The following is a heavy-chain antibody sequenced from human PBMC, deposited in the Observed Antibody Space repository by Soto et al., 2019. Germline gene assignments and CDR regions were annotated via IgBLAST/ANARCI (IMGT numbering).Heavy chain of an antibody. J-gene: IGHJ4*02. CDR1: GGSISSGGYY. Sequence: SETLSLTCTVSGGSISSGGYYWSCIRQHPGKGLEWIGYIYYSGSTNYNPSLKSRVTISVDKSKNQFSLKLSSVTAADTAVYYCARNVPAAAIYFDYWGQGTLVTVSS. V-gene: IGHV4-31*03. CDR2: IYYSGST. D-gene: IGHD2-2*01. CDR3: ARNVPAAAIYFDY.